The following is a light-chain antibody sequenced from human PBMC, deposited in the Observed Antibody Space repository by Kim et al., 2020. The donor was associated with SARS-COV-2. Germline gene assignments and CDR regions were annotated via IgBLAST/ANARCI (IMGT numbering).Light chain of an antibody. J-gene: IGKJ4*01. CDR2: GAS. CDR1: QTINNY. V-gene: IGKV1-39*01. Sequence: DIQMTQSPSSLSASVGDRVTITCRTNQTINNYLNWYQQKPGKSPILLIYGASGSKSGDPESGDPSRFSGSGSGTEFSLTISRLQPGDFAIYYCQQTYSPPLTFGGGTKVDIK. CDR3: QQTYSPPLT.